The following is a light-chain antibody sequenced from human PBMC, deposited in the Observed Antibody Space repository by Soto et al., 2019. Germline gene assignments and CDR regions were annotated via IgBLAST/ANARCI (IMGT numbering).Light chain of an antibody. V-gene: IGKV1-5*01. CDR2: DAS. CDR3: QQYNSYSPA. Sequence: DIHMTQSTSTLSASVGDRVTITCRASQSISSWLAWYQQKPGKAPKLLIYDASSLESGVPSRFSGSGSGTEFTLTISSLQPDDFATYYCQQYNSYSPAFGGGTMVDIK. J-gene: IGKJ4*01. CDR1: QSISSW.